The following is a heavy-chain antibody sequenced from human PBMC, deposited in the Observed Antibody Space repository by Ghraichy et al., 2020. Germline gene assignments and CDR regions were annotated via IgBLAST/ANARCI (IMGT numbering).Heavy chain of an antibody. V-gene: IGHV4-4*07. D-gene: IGHD2-2*01. CDR2: IYTTGTT. CDR3: ARAGVPGAGNWFDP. Sequence: SQTLSLTCIVSGGSINSFYWSWIRQPAGKGLEWIGRIYTTGTTKYNPSIGSRVTMSVDTSKNQFSLRLSSVTAADTAVYYCARAGVPGAGNWFDPWGQGTLVTVSS. CDR1: GGSINSFY. J-gene: IGHJ5*02.